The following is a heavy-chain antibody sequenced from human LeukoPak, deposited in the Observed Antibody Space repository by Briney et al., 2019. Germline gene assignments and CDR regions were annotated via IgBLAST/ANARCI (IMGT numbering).Heavy chain of an antibody. D-gene: IGHD5-18*01. Sequence: PGGSLRLSCAASGLTVSSYSMNWVRQAPGKGLEWIGYIYYSGSTYYNPSLKSRVTISVDTSKNQFSLKLSSVTAADTAVYYCARYVDTAMVGDYWGQGTLVTVSS. V-gene: IGHV4-59*06. CDR3: ARYVDTAMVGDY. CDR1: GLTVSSYS. J-gene: IGHJ4*02. CDR2: IYYSGST.